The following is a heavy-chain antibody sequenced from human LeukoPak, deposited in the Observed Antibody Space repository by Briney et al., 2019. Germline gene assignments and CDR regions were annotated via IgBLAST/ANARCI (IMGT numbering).Heavy chain of an antibody. V-gene: IGHV3-48*04. J-gene: IGHJ4*02. Sequence: PGGSLRLSCVASGFTFSNYWMSWVRQAPGKGLEWVSYISSSGSTIYYADSVKGRFTISRDNAKNSLYLQMNSLRAEDTAVYYCARGGQLEWFGAAARMYYFDYWGQGTLVTVSS. CDR3: ARGGQLEWFGAAARMYYFDY. CDR2: ISSSGSTI. D-gene: IGHD3-10*01. CDR1: GFTFSNYW.